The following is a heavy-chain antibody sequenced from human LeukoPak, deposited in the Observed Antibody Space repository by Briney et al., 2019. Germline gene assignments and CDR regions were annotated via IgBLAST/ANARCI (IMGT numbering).Heavy chain of an antibody. CDR3: ARDKNYYDSSGRRKVTDY. V-gene: IGHV3-20*04. CDR1: GFTFDDYG. Sequence: PGGSLRLSCAASGFTFDDYGLSWVRQVPGKGLEWVSGLNWNGASTGYADSVKGRFTISRDNAKNSLYLQMNSLRAEDTAIYYCARDKNYYDSSGRRKVTDYWGQGTLVTVSS. CDR2: LNWNGAST. D-gene: IGHD3-22*01. J-gene: IGHJ4*02.